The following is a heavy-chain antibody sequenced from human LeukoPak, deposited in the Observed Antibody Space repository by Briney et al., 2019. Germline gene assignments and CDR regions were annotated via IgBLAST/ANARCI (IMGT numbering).Heavy chain of an antibody. Sequence: SETLSLTCTVSGGSISSYYWSWIRQPPGKGLKWIGYIYYIGSTNYNPSLISRVTISVDTSKNQFSLKLSSVTAADTAVYYCARHGGRAYGSGALVFDYWGRGTLVTVPS. V-gene: IGHV4-59*08. CDR3: ARHGGRAYGSGALVFDY. D-gene: IGHD3-10*01. CDR2: IYYIGST. CDR1: GGSISSYY. J-gene: IGHJ4*02.